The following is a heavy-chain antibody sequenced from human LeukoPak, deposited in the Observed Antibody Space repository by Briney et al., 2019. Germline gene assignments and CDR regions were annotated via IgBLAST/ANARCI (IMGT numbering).Heavy chain of an antibody. CDR2: INGDNGNT. CDR1: GYTFTTYA. J-gene: IGHJ5*02. V-gene: IGHV1-3*01. D-gene: IGHD3-9*01. CDR3: ARAPYDILTGYSLNWFDP. Sequence: RASVKVSCKASGYTFTTYAMHWVRQAPGQRLEWMGWINGDNGNTKYSQKFQGRVTITRDTSAHTAYMELRSLSSADTAVYFCARAPYDILTGYSLNWFDPWGQGTLVTVSS.